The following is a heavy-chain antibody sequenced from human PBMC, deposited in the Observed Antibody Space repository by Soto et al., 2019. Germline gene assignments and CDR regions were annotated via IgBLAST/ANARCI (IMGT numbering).Heavy chain of an antibody. Sequence: GGSLRLSCAASGFTFSSYGMHWVRQAPGKGLEWVAVISYDGSNKYYADSVKGRFTISRDNSKNTLYLQMNSLRAEDTAVYYCAKEGRQFYGDYELDYWGQGTLVTVSS. J-gene: IGHJ4*02. CDR1: GFTFSSYG. D-gene: IGHD4-17*01. CDR3: AKEGRQFYGDYELDY. CDR2: ISYDGSNK. V-gene: IGHV3-30*18.